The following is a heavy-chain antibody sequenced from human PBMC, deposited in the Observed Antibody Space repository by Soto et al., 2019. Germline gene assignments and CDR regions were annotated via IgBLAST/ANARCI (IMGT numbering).Heavy chain of an antibody. CDR1: GCGYTRLW. CDR2: IYPGDSDT. D-gene: IGHD4-17*01. J-gene: IGHJ6*02. Sequence: VMGCGKGCGCGYTRLWAGSLRQMPGKGLEWMGIIYPGDSDTRYSPSFQGQVTIPADKSISTAYLQWSSLKASDTAMYYCARRDGDYGYYYGMDVWGQGTTVTLSS. CDR3: ARRDGDYGYYYGMDV. V-gene: IGHV5-51*01.